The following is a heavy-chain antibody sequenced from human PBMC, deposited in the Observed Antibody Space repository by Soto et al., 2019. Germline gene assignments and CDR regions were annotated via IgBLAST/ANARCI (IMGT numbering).Heavy chain of an antibody. Sequence: QVQLQESGPGLVKPSETLSLICNVSGGSITNHYWNWIRQPAGRGLEWIGRIQSSGNTNYNPSLNSRVTMSIDPSKNQFSLKLSSVTAADTALYYCARGFIAMAGRYYYAMDVWGQGTTVTVSS. V-gene: IGHV4-4*07. D-gene: IGHD6-19*01. CDR2: IQSSGNT. J-gene: IGHJ6*02. CDR3: ARGFIAMAGRYYYAMDV. CDR1: GGSITNHY.